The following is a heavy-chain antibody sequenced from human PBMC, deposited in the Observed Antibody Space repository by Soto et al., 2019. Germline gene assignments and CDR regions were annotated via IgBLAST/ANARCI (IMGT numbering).Heavy chain of an antibody. D-gene: IGHD3-16*02. CDR2: IKPDGSEK. J-gene: IGHJ6*04. CDR3: ADPLDLDV. V-gene: IGHV3-7*01. Sequence: EVQLVESGGGLVQPGGFLRLSCAASGFTFSRSWMSWVRQAPGKGLEWVATIKPDGSEKYYVDSVKGRFTISRDNAKNSLYLQMNSLRVEDTAVFYCADPLDLDVWGKGATVTVSS. CDR1: GFTFSRSW.